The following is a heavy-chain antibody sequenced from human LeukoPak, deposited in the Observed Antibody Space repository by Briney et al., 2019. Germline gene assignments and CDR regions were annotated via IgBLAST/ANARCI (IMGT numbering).Heavy chain of an antibody. CDR2: INPNAGGT. CDR3: ARDNGVVVPAAILDYYYYYMDV. Sequence: ASVKVSCKASGYTFTGYYMHWVRQAPGQGLEWMGWINPNAGGTNFAQKFQGRVTMTRDTSISTAYMELSRLRSDDTAVYYCARDNGVVVPAAILDYYYYYMDVWGKGTTVTVSS. D-gene: IGHD2-2*02. CDR1: GYTFTGYY. V-gene: IGHV1-2*02. J-gene: IGHJ6*03.